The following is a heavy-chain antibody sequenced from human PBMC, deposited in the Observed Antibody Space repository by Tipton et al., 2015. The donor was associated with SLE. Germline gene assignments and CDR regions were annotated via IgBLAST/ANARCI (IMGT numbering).Heavy chain of an antibody. CDR2: TYYIGRT. D-gene: IGHD1/OR15-1a*01. J-gene: IGHJ4*02. V-gene: IGHV4-59*13. CDR3: ARANNIEYFDY. Sequence: GLVKPSETLSLTCTVSGDSIGTYYWNWIRQPPGKGLEWIGYTYYIGRTNYNPSLKSRVTISVDTSKNQFSLNLSSVTAADTAVYYCARANNIEYFDYWGQGMLVTVSS. CDR1: GDSIGTYY.